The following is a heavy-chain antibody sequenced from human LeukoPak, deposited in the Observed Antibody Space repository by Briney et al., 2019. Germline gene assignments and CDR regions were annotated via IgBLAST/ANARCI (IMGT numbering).Heavy chain of an antibody. J-gene: IGHJ4*02. Sequence: ASVKVSCKASGYTFTSYGISWVRQAPGQGLEWMGWISAYNGNTNYAQKLQGRVTMTTDTSTSTAYMELRSLRSDDTAVYYCAGEWERYYDSSGYYNNFDYWGQGTLVTVSS. CDR3: AGEWERYYDSSGYYNNFDY. CDR1: GYTFTSYG. V-gene: IGHV1-18*01. CDR2: ISAYNGNT. D-gene: IGHD3-22*01.